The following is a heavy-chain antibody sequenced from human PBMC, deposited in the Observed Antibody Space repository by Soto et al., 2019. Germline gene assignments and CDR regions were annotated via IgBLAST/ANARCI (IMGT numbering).Heavy chain of an antibody. CDR2: IYHSGST. CDR1: GGSISSGGYS. D-gene: IGHD1-7*01. Sequence: PSETLSLTCAVSGGSISSGGYSWSWIRQPPGKGLEWIGYIYHSGSTYYNPSLKSRVTISVDRSKNQFSLKLSSVTAADAAVYYCARGVTGTTPYNFDYWGQGTLVTVSS. J-gene: IGHJ4*02. CDR3: ARGVTGTTPYNFDY. V-gene: IGHV4-30-2*01.